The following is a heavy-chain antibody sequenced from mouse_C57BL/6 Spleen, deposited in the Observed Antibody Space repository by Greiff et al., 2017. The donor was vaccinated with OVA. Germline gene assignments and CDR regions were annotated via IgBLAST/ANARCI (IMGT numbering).Heavy chain of an antibody. D-gene: IGHD2-4*01. J-gene: IGHJ2*01. Sequence: EVKLMESGGGLVQPKGSLKLSCAASGFSFNTYAMNWVRQAPGKGLEWVARIRSKSNNYATYYADSVKDRFTISRDDSESMLYLQMNNLKTEDTAMYYCVRHSDYDYGRGFDYWGQGTTLTVSS. V-gene: IGHV10-1*01. CDR3: VRHSDYDYGRGFDY. CDR1: GFSFNTYA. CDR2: IRSKSNNYAT.